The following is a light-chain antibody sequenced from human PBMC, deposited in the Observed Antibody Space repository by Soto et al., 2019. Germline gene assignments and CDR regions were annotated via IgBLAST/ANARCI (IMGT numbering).Light chain of an antibody. CDR2: EVT. Sequence: SVLTQPASVSGSPGQSITISCTGPSSDVVDYNYVSWYQQHPGEAPRLLIHEVTNRPSGVSNRFSDSKSGNMASLTISGLQAEDEADYYCTSFTTINTLVFGDGTKVTVL. CDR1: SSDVVDYNY. V-gene: IGLV2-14*01. CDR3: TSFTTINTLV. J-gene: IGLJ1*01.